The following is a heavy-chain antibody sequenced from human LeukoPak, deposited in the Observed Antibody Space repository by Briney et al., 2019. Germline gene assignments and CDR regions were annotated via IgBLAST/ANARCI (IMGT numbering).Heavy chain of an antibody. CDR2: IYYSGST. CDR1: GGSISSSSYY. Sequence: PSGTLSLTCTVSGGSISSSSYYWGWIRQPPGKGLEWIGSIYYSGSTYYNPSLKSRVTISVDTSKNQFSLKLSSVTAADTAVYYCARGGLSVVTATIWGQGTLVTVSS. J-gene: IGHJ4*02. D-gene: IGHD2-21*02. V-gene: IGHV4-39*07. CDR3: ARGGLSVVTATI.